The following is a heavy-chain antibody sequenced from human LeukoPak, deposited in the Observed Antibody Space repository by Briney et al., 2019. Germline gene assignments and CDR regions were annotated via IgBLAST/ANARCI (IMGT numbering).Heavy chain of an antibody. D-gene: IGHD3-16*01. Sequence: SETLSLTCAVYGGSFNSYYWTWLRQTPARGLEWIGEINYKGTTNLNPALRGRVTVSVDTSKNQVSLNLTSVTAADTAVYYCASGPLRDGLHTGIDYWGQGTLVTVSS. J-gene: IGHJ4*02. CDR2: INYKGTT. V-gene: IGHV4-34*01. CDR1: GGSFNSYY. CDR3: ASGPLRDGLHTGIDY.